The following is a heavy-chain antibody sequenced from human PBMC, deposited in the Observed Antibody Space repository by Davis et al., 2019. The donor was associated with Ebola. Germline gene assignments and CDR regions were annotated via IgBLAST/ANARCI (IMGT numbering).Heavy chain of an antibody. CDR3: ARTPQYTSYGSYFDI. D-gene: IGHD1-26*01. CDR1: GGSMSSYY. V-gene: IGHV4-59*01. CDR2: IYYGGTT. J-gene: IGHJ4*02. Sequence: SETLSLTCTVSGGSMSSYYWSWIRQPPGKGLEWIGNIYYGGTTNYNPSLKSRVTISGDTSKNQFSLNVNSVTAADTAMYYCARTPQYTSYGSYFDIWGQGALVTVSS.